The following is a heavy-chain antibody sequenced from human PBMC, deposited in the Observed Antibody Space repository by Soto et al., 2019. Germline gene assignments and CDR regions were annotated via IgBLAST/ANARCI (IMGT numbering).Heavy chain of an antibody. J-gene: IGHJ5*02. CDR2: IYYRGRT. CDR3: AAQYYDILTGYYFRP. Sequence: PSETLSLTCTVSGGSISSYYWSWIRQPPGKGLEWIGSIYYRGRTYYNPSLKSRVTISVETSKNQFSLKLSSVTAADTAVYYCAAQYYDILTGYYFRPWGQVTLVTVSS. CDR1: GGSISSYY. V-gene: IGHV4-59*05. D-gene: IGHD3-9*01.